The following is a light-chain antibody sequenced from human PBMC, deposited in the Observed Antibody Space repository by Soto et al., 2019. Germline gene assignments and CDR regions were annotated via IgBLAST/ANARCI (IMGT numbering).Light chain of an antibody. CDR2: GIS. CDR3: QQYSTLPHT. CDR1: QSVSNRF. J-gene: IGKJ2*01. Sequence: ESVLTQSPGTLSLSPGERATLSCRTSQSVSNRFFAWYQQKPGQAPRLLIYGISSRATGIPDRFSGSGSGTDFTLTINRLEPEDFVVYYCQQYSTLPHTFGQGTKLEFK. V-gene: IGKV3-20*01.